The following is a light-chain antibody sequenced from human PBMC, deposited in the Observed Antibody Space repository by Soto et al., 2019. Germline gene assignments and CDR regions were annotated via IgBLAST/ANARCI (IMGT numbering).Light chain of an antibody. CDR1: QSVLYSSNNKNY. Sequence: IVMTQSPDTLAVSLGDGATIDCKSSQSVLYSSNNKNYLAWFQQKPGQPPKLLIYWASTRESGVPDRFSGSGSGTDFTLTISSLQAEDVAVYYCQQYYSTPYTFGQGTKVEIK. J-gene: IGKJ2*01. V-gene: IGKV4-1*01. CDR2: WAS. CDR3: QQYYSTPYT.